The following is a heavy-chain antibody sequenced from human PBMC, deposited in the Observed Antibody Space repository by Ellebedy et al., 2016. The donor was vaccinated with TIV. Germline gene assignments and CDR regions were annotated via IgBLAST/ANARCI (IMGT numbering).Heavy chain of an antibody. CDR2: IYSSGRT. J-gene: IGHJ4*02. D-gene: IGHD5-24*01. V-gene: IGHV4-4*07. CDR1: GDSIISYY. CDR3: ARDPISDGE. Sequence: MPSETLSLTCSVSGDSIISYYWSWIRQPAGQGLEWIGRIYSSGRTRTNASLRSRVTMSLDTSKNQFSLRLTSVTAADTAIYYCARDPISDGEWGQGTLVTVSS.